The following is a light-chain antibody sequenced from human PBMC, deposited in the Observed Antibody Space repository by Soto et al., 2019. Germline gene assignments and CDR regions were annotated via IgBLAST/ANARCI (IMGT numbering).Light chain of an antibody. J-gene: IGLJ2*01. CDR3: AAWDDRLSDLL. CDR2: SND. V-gene: IGLV1-44*01. CDR1: NSNIGSNP. Sequence: QSVLTQPPSASGTPGQRVTISCSGSNSNIGSNPVHWYQQFPGAAPTVLIYSNDQRPSGVPDQFSGSKSGTTASLPISGLQSEDEDDYYCAAWDDRLSDLLFGGGTKVTVL.